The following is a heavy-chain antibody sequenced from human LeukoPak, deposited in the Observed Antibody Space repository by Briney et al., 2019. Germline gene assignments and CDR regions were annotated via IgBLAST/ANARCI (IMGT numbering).Heavy chain of an antibody. CDR1: GDTFKNYH. Sequence: ASVKVSCKAFGDTFKNYHITWVRQAPGEGLEWMGWISAYDRNTNYAQKFRGRVTMTTDTSTSTAYMELTSLRSDDTAVYYCARDLSLIAAAGSGWEYYYYYMDVWGKGTTVTVSS. V-gene: IGHV1-18*01. D-gene: IGHD6-13*01. CDR3: ARDLSLIAAAGSGWEYYYYYMDV. CDR2: ISAYDRNT. J-gene: IGHJ6*03.